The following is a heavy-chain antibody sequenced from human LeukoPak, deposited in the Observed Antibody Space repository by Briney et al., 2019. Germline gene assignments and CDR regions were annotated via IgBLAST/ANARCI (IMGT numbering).Heavy chain of an antibody. CDR2: ISNDGSTT. CDR3: NVRWGPNSDY. CDR1: GFTFSTFW. Sequence: GGSLRLSCAASGFTFSTFWMHWVRQTPGKGLVWVSRISNDGSTTHYADSVKGRFTISRDNAKNTLFLHMNSLRAEDTAVYYCNVRWGPNSDYWGQGTLVTVSS. J-gene: IGHJ4*02. V-gene: IGHV3-74*01. D-gene: IGHD7-27*01.